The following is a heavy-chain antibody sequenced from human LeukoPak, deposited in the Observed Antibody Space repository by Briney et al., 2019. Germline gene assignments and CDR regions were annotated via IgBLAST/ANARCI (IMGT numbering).Heavy chain of an antibody. V-gene: IGHV3-74*01. CDR1: GFTFSSYW. Sequence: GGSLRLSCAASGFTFSSYWMHWVRQAPGKGLVWVSRINSDGSSTSYADSVKGRFTISRDNAKNTLYLQMNSLRAEGTAVYYCARDHRGSGSRYYYYYMDVWGKGTTVTVSS. CDR2: INSDGSST. J-gene: IGHJ6*03. CDR3: ARDHRGSGSRYYYYYMDV. D-gene: IGHD3-10*01.